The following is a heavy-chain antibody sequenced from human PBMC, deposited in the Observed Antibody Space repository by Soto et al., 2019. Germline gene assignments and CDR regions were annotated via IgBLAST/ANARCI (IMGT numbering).Heavy chain of an antibody. CDR3: ARDLEDVAVAGTGFDY. CDR2: ISAYNGNT. V-gene: IGHV1-18*01. J-gene: IGHJ4*02. CDR1: GYTFTSYG. Sequence: ASVKVSCKASGYTFTSYGISWVRQAPGQGLEWMGWISAYNGNTNYAQKLQGRVTVTTDTSTSTAYMELRSLRSDDTAVYYCARDLEDVAVAGTGFDYWGQGTLVTVSS. D-gene: IGHD6-19*01.